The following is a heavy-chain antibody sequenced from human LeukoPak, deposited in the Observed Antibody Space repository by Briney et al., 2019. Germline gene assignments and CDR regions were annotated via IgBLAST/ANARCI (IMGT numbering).Heavy chain of an antibody. V-gene: IGHV1-2*02. D-gene: IGHD5-12*01. CDR2: INPNSGGT. CDR3: ARELSGYDPRFDY. Sequence: ASVKVSCKASGYTFTRYYMHWVRQAPGQGLEWMGWINPNSGGTNYAQKFQGRVTMTRDTSISTAYMELSRLRSDDTAVYYCARELSGYDPRFDYWGQGTLVTVSS. J-gene: IGHJ4*02. CDR1: GYTFTRYY.